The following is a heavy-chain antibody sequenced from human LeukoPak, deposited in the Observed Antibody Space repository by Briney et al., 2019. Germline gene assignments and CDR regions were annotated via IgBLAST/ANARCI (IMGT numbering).Heavy chain of an antibody. CDR2: ISSSGST. D-gene: IGHD4-23*01. Sequence: SQTLSLTCTVSGDSISSGDYYWSWIRQPAGKGLEWIGRISSSGSTNYNPSLKSRVTISVDTSKNQFSLKLSSVTAADTAVYYCARGPVSVHGTTVAIDYWGQGTLVTVSS. V-gene: IGHV4-61*02. CDR1: GDSISSGDYY. J-gene: IGHJ4*02. CDR3: ARGPVSVHGTTVAIDY.